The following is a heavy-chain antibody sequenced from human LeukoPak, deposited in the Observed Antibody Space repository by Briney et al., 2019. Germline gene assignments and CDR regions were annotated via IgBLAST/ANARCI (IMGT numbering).Heavy chain of an antibody. D-gene: IGHD3-10*01. J-gene: IGHJ4*02. CDR2: INHSGST. V-gene: IGHV4-34*01. CDR1: GGSFSGYY. Sequence: PSETLSLTCAVYGGSFSGYYWSWIRQPPGKGLEWIGEINHSGSTNYNPSLKSRVTISVDTSKNQFSLKLSSVTAADTAVYYCARRGGYGSSYWGQGTLVTVSS. CDR3: ARRGGYGSSY.